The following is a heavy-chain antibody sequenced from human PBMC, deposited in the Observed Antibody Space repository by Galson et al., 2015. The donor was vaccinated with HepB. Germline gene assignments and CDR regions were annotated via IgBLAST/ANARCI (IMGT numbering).Heavy chain of an antibody. CDR2: INPNSGGT. CDR1: GYTFTGYY. Sequence: SVKVSCKASGYTFTGYYMHWVRQAPGQGLEWMGWINPNSGGTNYAQKFQGRVTMTRDTSISTAYMELSRLRSDDKAVYYCASVVPAAIRGGAFLYFWGRGTLITVSS. CDR3: ASVVPAAIRGGAFLYF. V-gene: IGHV1-2*02. D-gene: IGHD2-2*02. J-gene: IGHJ2*01.